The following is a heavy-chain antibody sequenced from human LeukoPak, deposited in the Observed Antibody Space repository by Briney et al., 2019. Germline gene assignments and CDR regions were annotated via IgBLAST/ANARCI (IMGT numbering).Heavy chain of an antibody. D-gene: IGHD5-18*01. CDR2: IYSGGST. CDR1: GFTVSSNY. V-gene: IGHV3-66*02. CDR3: ARDEVRGYSYGPHTDY. J-gene: IGHJ4*02. Sequence: GGSLRLSCAASGFTVSSNYMSWVRQAPGKGLEWVSVIYSGGSTYYADSVKGRFTISRDNSKNTLYLQMNSLGAEDTAVYYCARDEVRGYSYGPHTDYWGQGTLVTVSS.